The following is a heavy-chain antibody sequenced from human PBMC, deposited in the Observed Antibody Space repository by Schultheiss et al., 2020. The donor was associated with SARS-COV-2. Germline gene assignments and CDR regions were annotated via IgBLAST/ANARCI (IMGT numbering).Heavy chain of an antibody. CDR2: IYYSGST. V-gene: IGHV4-59*08. J-gene: IGHJ5*02. Sequence: SETLSLTCTVSGGSISSYYWSWIRQPPGKGLEWIGYIYYSGSTYYNPSLKSLVTISVDTSKNQFSLKLSSVTAADTAVYYCARLIVVVPAAMRGWFDPWGQGTLVTVSS. D-gene: IGHD2-2*01. CDR3: ARLIVVVPAAMRGWFDP. CDR1: GGSISSYY.